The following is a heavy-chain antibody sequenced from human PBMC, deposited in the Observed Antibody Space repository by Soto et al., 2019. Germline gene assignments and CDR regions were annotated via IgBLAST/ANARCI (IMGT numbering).Heavy chain of an antibody. CDR1: GYTFTTYY. CDR3: AREGEYYDSSGYYYPFDY. CDR2: INAGSDNT. D-gene: IGHD3-22*01. Sequence: ASVKVSCKASGYTFTTYYMHWVRQAPGQGLEWMGWINAGSDNTQYSQQFQGRVTFTRDTSASTAYMELRSLRSDDTAVYYCAREGEYYDSSGYYYPFDYWGQGTLVTVSS. J-gene: IGHJ4*02. V-gene: IGHV1-3*01.